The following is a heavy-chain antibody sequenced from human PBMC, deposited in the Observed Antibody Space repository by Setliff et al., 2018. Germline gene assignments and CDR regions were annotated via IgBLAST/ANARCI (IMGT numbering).Heavy chain of an antibody. CDR3: ARVIVVVPAAIGKVNYYMDV. CDR2: IYHSGST. D-gene: IGHD2-2*01. Sequence: PSETLSLTCAVSGGSISSSNWWSWVRQPPGKGLEWIGEIYHSGSTNYNPSLKSRVTISVDKSKNQFSLKLSSVTAADTAVYYCARVIVVVPAAIGKVNYYMDVWGKGTTVTVSS. J-gene: IGHJ6*03. CDR1: GGSISSSNW. V-gene: IGHV4-4*02.